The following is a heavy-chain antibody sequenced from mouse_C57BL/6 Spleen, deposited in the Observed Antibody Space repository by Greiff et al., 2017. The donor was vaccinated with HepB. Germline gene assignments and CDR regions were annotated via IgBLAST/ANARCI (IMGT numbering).Heavy chain of an antibody. CDR3: ARLIYYSLGAMDY. J-gene: IGHJ4*01. Sequence: VKLQQPGAELVMPGASVKLSCKASGYTFTSYWMHWVKQRPGQGLEWIGEIDPSDSYTNYNQKFKGKSTLTVDKSSSTAYMQLSSLTSEDSAVYYCARLIYYSLGAMDYWGQGTSVTVSS. V-gene: IGHV1-69*01. CDR2: IDPSDSYT. CDR1: GYTFTSYW. D-gene: IGHD1-1*01.